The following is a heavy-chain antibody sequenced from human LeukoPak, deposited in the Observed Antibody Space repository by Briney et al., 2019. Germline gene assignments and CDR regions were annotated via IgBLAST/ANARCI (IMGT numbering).Heavy chain of an antibody. CDR3: ARGGYDSSGYDY. CDR1: GFTFSSYA. D-gene: IGHD3-22*01. J-gene: IGHJ4*02. V-gene: IGHV3-64*01. CDR2: ISSNGGST. Sequence: GGSLRLSCAASGFTFSSYAMHWVRQPPAKGLEYVSAISSNGGSTYYANSVKGRFTISRDNSKNTLYLQMGSLRAEDMAVYYCARGGYDSSGYDYWGQGTLVTVSS.